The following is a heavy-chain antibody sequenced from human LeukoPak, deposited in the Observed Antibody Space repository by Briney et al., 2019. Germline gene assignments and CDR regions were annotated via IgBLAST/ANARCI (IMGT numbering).Heavy chain of an antibody. CDR3: ARNTDYYYGMDV. J-gene: IGHJ6*02. Sequence: GGSLRLSCAASGFTVSSKYMTWVRQAPGKGLEWVSIIYSGGSTYYADSVKGRFTISRDNSNNTLNLQMNSLRAEDTAVYYCARNTDYYYGMDVWGQGTTGTVSS. CDR1: GFTVSSKY. CDR2: IYSGGST. V-gene: IGHV3-53*01. D-gene: IGHD1/OR15-1a*01.